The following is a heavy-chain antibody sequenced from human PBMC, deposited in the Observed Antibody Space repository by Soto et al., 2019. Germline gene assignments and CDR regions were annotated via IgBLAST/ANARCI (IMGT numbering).Heavy chain of an antibody. D-gene: IGHD2-2*02. V-gene: IGHV4-59*08. J-gene: IGHJ4*02. CDR2: IYSSGST. Sequence: SETLSLTCTVSGGSISGYYWSWIRQPPGKGLEWIGYIYSSGSTNYNPSLQSRVTISVDTSKNQFSLKLSSVTAADTAVYYCARLACSSTRCFTYFDYWGQGTLVTVSS. CDR3: ARLACSSTRCFTYFDY. CDR1: GGSISGYY.